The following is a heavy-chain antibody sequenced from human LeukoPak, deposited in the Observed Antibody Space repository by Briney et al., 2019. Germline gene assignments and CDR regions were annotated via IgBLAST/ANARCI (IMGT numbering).Heavy chain of an antibody. CDR3: ARGQGSSWYGWYFDY. J-gene: IGHJ4*02. D-gene: IGHD6-13*01. V-gene: IGHV1-2*02. CDR2: INPNSGGT. CDR1: GYTFTGYY. Sequence: GASVKVSCKASGYTFTGYYMHWVRQAPGQGLEWMGWINPNSGGTNYAQKFQGRVTMTRDTSISTAYMELSRLRSDDTAVYYCARGQGSSWYGWYFDYWGQGTLVTVSS.